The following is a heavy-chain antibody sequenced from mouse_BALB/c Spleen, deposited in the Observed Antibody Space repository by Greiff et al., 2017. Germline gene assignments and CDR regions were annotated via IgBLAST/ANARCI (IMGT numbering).Heavy chain of an antibody. V-gene: IGHV5-6-5*01. CDR2: ISSGGST. CDR3: ARGYYYYGSSYVWYFDV. D-gene: IGHD1-1*01. CDR1: GFTFSSYA. Sequence: EVHLVESGGGLVKPGGSLKLSCAASGFTFSSYAMSWVRQTPEKRLEWVASISSGGSTYYPDSVKGRFTISRDNARNILYLQMSSLRSEDTAMYYCARGYYYYGSSYVWYFDVWGAGTTVTVSS. J-gene: IGHJ1*01.